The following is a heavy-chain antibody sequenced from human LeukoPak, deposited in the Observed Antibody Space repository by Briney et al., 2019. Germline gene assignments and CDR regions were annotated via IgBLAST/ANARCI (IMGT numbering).Heavy chain of an antibody. J-gene: IGHJ4*02. V-gene: IGHV3-23*01. CDR3: AKDLGRITGTTGYFDY. CDR2: ISGSGSHT. D-gene: IGHD1-7*01. Sequence: PGGSLRLSCAASGFTFNSYAMNWVRQAPGKGLEWVSSISGSGSHTYYADSVKGRFTISRDNSKNTLYLQMNSLRAEDTAAYYCAKDLGRITGTTGYFDYWGQGTLVTVSS. CDR1: GFTFNSYA.